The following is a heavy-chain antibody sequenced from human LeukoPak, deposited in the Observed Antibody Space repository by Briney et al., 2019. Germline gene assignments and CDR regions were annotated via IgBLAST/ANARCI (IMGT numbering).Heavy chain of an antibody. V-gene: IGHV3-30-3*01. CDR3: AKSPWIQLWSPYVMDV. Sequence: GGSLRLSCAASGFTFSSYAMHWVRQAPGKGLEWVAVISYDGSNKYYADSVKGRFTISRDNSKNTLYLQMNSLRAEDTAVYYCAKSPWIQLWSPYVMDVWGQGTTVTVSS. CDR1: GFTFSSYA. J-gene: IGHJ6*02. D-gene: IGHD5-18*01. CDR2: ISYDGSNK.